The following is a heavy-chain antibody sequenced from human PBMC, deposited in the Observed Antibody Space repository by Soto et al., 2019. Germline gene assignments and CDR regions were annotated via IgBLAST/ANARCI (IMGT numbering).Heavy chain of an antibody. D-gene: IGHD6-13*01. J-gene: IGHJ4*02. CDR3: ARFPEYYGYSSSYPDY. CDR2: ISSSSSYI. V-gene: IGHV3-21*01. Sequence: EVQLVEPGGGLVKPGGSLRLSCAASGFTFSSYSMNWVRQAPGKGLEWVSSISSSSSYIYYADSVKGRFTISRDNAKNSLYLQMNSLRAEDTAVYYCARFPEYYGYSSSYPDYWGQGTLVTVSS. CDR1: GFTFSSYS.